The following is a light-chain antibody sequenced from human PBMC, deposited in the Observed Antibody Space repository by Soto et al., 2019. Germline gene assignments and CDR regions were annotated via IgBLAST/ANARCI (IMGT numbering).Light chain of an antibody. J-gene: IGKJ1*01. CDR2: ASS. CDR1: QSVGND. CDR3: QHYNNWPRS. Sequence: ETVLTQSPVTLSVSPGERATLSCRASQSVGNDLAWYQQKPGQAPRLLIYASSTRATGIPARFSGSGSGTEFTLTISSLQSEDFAVYYCQHYNNWPRSFGQGTKVEIK. V-gene: IGKV3-15*01.